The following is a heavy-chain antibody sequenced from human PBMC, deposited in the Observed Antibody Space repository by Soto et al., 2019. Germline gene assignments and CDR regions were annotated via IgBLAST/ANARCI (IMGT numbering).Heavy chain of an antibody. CDR2: IYYSGST. J-gene: IGHJ4*02. V-gene: IGHV4-59*01. CDR1: GGSISSYC. CDR3: ARRWGANCHY. D-gene: IGHD3-16*01. Sequence: PSQTRSLTCTVSGGSISSYCWSWIRQPPGKGLEWIGYIYYSGSTNYNPSLKSRVTISVDTSKNQFSLKLSSVTAADTAVYYCARRWGANCHYWGQGTLVTVS.